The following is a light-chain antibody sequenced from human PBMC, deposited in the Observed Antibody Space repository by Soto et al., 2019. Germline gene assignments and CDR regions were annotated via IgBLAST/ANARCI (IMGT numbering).Light chain of an antibody. CDR3: HQYASSPHT. Sequence: EIVLTQSPGTLSLSPGERATLSCRASQSVARNLLAWFQQRPGQPPRLLIYDAIGRATGIPDRFSGSGSATDFTLTINRLEAEDFAVYYCHQYASSPHTFGQGTKLEIK. V-gene: IGKV3-20*01. CDR2: DAI. J-gene: IGKJ2*01. CDR1: QSVARNL.